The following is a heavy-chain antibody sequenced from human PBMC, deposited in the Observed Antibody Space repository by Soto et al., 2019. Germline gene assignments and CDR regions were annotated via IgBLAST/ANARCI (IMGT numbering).Heavy chain of an antibody. CDR3: ARLNGDYEFSMDY. J-gene: IGHJ4*02. Sequence: SETLSLTCTVSGGSISSYYWSWIRQPPGKGLEWIGYIYYSGSTNYNPSLKSRVTISVDTSKNQFSLKLSSVTAADTAVYYCARLNGDYEFSMDYWGQGTLVTVSS. V-gene: IGHV4-59*01. CDR2: IYYSGST. D-gene: IGHD4-17*01. CDR1: GGSISSYY.